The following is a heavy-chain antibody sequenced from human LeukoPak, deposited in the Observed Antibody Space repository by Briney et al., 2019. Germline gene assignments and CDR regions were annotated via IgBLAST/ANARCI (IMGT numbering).Heavy chain of an antibody. V-gene: IGHV3-30*02. J-gene: IGHJ4*02. CDR3: AKPMVRGHYFDY. Sequence: SGGSLRLSCAASGFTFSNFGMHWVRQAPGKGLEWVAFIRYDGSNKYYADSVKGRFTISRDNSKNTLYLQMNSLRAEDTAVYYCAKPMVRGHYFDYWGQGTLVTVSS. D-gene: IGHD3-10*01. CDR2: IRYDGSNK. CDR1: GFTFSNFG.